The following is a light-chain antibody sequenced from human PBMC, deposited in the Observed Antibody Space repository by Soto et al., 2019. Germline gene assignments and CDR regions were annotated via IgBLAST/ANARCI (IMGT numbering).Light chain of an antibody. J-gene: IGLJ7*01. CDR2: DNN. CDR3: ATWDDGLSGLYV. V-gene: IGLV1-51*01. CDR1: SSNIGGNS. Sequence: QSVLTQPPSVSAAPGQKVTISCSGSSSNIGGNSVSWYQQLPGSAPKLLIYDNNKRPSGIPDRFSGSKSGTSATLGITGVQTGDEAYYYCATWDDGLSGLYVFGSGTQLTVL.